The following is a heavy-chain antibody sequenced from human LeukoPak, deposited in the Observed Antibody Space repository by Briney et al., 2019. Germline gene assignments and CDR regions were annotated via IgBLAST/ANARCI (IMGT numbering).Heavy chain of an antibody. J-gene: IGHJ2*01. CDR1: GYSFTIYD. V-gene: IGHV1-8*01. CDR3: ASVGFCRGSGCNWYCDL. CDR2: MNPMTLDT. Sequence: ASVKFSCKASGYSFTIYDINWVRQATGQGPEWMGWMNPMTLDTGYAQTFQGRVTMTRETSTGPASIELTSLSPEATAVYHCASVGFCRGSGCNWYCDLWGHGTLVTISS. D-gene: IGHD2-15*01.